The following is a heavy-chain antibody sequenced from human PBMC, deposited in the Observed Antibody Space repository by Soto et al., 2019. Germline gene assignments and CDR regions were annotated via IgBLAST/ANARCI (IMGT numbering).Heavy chain of an antibody. V-gene: IGHV3-53*01. D-gene: IGHD1-26*01. CDR2: IYSGGST. CDR3: ARVLSGSQNYYYGMDV. Sequence: PGGSLRLSCAASGFTVSSNYMSWVRQAPGKGLEWVSVIYSGGSTYYADSVKGRFTISRDNSKNTLYLQMNSLRAEDTAVYYCARVLSGSQNYYYGMDVWGQGTTVTVSS. J-gene: IGHJ6*02. CDR1: GFTVSSNY.